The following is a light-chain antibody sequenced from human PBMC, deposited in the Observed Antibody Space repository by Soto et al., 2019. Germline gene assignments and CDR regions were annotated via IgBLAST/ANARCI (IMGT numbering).Light chain of an antibody. CDR2: GAS. CDR3: QHYNNWPPWT. V-gene: IGKV3-15*01. J-gene: IGKJ1*01. Sequence: EIVMTQSPVTLSVSPGERATLSCRASQSVSSNLAWYQQKPGQAPRLLIYGASTRATGVPARFSGSGSGTEFTLPISSLQSEDFAAYYCQHYNNWPPWTFGQGTKVEIK. CDR1: QSVSSN.